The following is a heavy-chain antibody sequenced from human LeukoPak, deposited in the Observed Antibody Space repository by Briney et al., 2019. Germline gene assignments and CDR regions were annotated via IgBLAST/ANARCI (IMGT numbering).Heavy chain of an antibody. J-gene: IGHJ5*02. D-gene: IGHD2-2*01. CDR3: AKDQSIYCSSTSCYEGGYNWFDP. CDR2: IKRDGSEK. V-gene: IGHV3-7*03. CDR1: GFTFSSYW. Sequence: PGGSLRLSCAASGFTFSSYWMSWVRQAPGKGLEWVANIKRDGSEKYYVDSVKGRFTISRDNAKNSLYLQMNSLRAEDTAVYYCAKDQSIYCSSTSCYEGGYNWFDPWGQGTLVTVSS.